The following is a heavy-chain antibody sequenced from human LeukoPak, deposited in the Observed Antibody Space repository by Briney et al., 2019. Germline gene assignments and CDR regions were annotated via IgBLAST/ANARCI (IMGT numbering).Heavy chain of an antibody. CDR2: ISADGGST. D-gene: IGHD5-18*01. V-gene: IGHV3-64*01. CDR3: AVGRGYIYGSDY. CDR1: GFMFSNYD. Sequence: GGSLRLSCAASGFMFSNYDMHWVRQAPGKGLEYVSHISADGGSTYYAISVRGRFTISRDNSKNTLYLQMGRLRDEDMAVYYCAVGRGYIYGSDYWGQGTLVTVSS. J-gene: IGHJ4*02.